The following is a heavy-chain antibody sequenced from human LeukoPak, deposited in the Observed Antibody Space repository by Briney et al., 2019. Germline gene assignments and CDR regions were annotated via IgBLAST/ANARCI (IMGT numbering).Heavy chain of an antibody. CDR1: GFTFSSYW. V-gene: IGHV3-74*01. D-gene: IGHD5-18*01. J-gene: IGHJ6*03. Sequence: PGGSLRLSCAASGFTFSSYWMHWVRQAPGKGLVWVSRINSDGSSTSYADSVKGRFTISRDNAKNTLYLQMNSLRAEDTAVYYCARVRKGHSYPKLLYYYYYYMDVWGKGTTVTVSS. CDR3: ARVRKGHSYPKLLYYYYYYMDV. CDR2: INSDGSST.